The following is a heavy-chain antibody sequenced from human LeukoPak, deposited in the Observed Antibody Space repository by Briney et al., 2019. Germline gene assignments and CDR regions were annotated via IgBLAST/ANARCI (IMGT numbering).Heavy chain of an antibody. J-gene: IGHJ4*02. Sequence: PGGSLRLSCAASGFPVNKYEMHWVRQAPGKGLEWVSYIDAGATSTNYADSVWGRFTLSRDNAQNSVHLQMNSLRDEDTAVYYCVRGRLLRSTKYFDYWGQGVLVTVSS. V-gene: IGHV3-48*03. CDR2: IDAGATST. CDR1: GFPVNKYE. D-gene: IGHD2-21*02. CDR3: VRGRLLRSTKYFDY.